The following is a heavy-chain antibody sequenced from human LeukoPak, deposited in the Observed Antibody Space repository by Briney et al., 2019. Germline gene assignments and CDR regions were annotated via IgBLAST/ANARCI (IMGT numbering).Heavy chain of an antibody. J-gene: IGHJ4*02. CDR3: GRFGYVAGVDL. V-gene: IGHV3-7*01. D-gene: IGHD6-19*01. CDR2: ISPSVTET. Sequence: GGSLRLSCAASGFSLSTYWVTWVRQAPGTGLEWGANISPSVTETYYVEPVKGRFTISRDNAKNLVYLQMNSLRAEDSAVYHCGRFGYVAGVDLWGQGTLVTVSS. CDR1: GFSLSTYW.